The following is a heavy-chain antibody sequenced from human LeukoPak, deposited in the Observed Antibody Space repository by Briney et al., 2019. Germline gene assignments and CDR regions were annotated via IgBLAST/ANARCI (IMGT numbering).Heavy chain of an antibody. J-gene: IGHJ4*02. CDR2: IYYTGHT. CDR3: ARYFGAGSYYFDY. CDR1: GDSISSGDFF. Sequence: PSETPSLTCSVSGDSISSGDFFWSWIRQHPGKGLEWIGYIYYTGHTYYNPSLESRLVISVDTSKNQFSLNLTSVTAADSAVYYCARYFGAGSYYFDYWGQGTLVTVSS. D-gene: IGHD3-10*01. V-gene: IGHV4-31*03.